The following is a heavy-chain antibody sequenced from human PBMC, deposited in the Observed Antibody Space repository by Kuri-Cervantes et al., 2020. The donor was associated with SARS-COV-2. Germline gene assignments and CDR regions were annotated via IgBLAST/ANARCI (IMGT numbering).Heavy chain of an antibody. CDR3: ARGRRYGYSYGYVNY. Sequence: GSLRLSCTVSGYSISSSYYWGWIRQPPGKGLEWIGSIYYSGSTYYNPSLKGRVTISVDTSKNQFSLKLSSVTAADTAVYYCARGRRYGYSYGYVNYWGQGTRVTGSS. D-gene: IGHD5-18*01. CDR2: IYYSGST. V-gene: IGHV4-38-2*02. CDR1: GYSISSSYY. J-gene: IGHJ4*02.